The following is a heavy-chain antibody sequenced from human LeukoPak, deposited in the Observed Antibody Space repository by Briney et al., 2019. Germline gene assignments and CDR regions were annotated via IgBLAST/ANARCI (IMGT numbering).Heavy chain of an antibody. J-gene: IGHJ5*02. CDR1: GGSISGYY. V-gene: IGHV4-59*01. CDR3: ARLHSSRAEEFDP. Sequence: PSETLSLTCTVSGGSISGYYWSWIRQSPGKGLEWIGYIYYTGITAYNPSLGSRVTISVDRSNNQLSLRLTSVTAADTAVYYCARLHSSRAEEFDPRGQGTLVTVSS. CDR2: IYYTGIT.